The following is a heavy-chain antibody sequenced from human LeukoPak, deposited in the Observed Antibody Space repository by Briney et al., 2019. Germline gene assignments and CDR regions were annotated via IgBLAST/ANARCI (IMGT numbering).Heavy chain of an antibody. CDR3: ASAVDTAIGEAWYYFDY. J-gene: IGHJ4*02. CDR2: IYSGGST. V-gene: IGHV3-53*04. CDR1: WFTLSSNY. D-gene: IGHD5-18*01. Sequence: GGSLRLSCAASWFTLSSNYMRWLRQAAGKGLEWVSVIYSGGSTYYADSVKGGFTISRHNSNNTPYLQMNSLSAEDTAVYYCASAVDTAIGEAWYYFDYWGQGTLVTVSS.